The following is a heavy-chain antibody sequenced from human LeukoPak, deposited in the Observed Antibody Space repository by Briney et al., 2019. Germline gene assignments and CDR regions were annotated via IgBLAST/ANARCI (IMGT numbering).Heavy chain of an antibody. CDR2: ISGYIAAA. Sequence: ASVRVSCKASGFTFVAFGISWVRQAPGQGLEWVGCISGYIAAANYAQKFQDRVTMTTDRSTNTAYLELVSLRPDDTAVYYCGRGKDSYYYGVDVWGQGTTVTVSS. V-gene: IGHV1-18*01. J-gene: IGHJ6*02. CDR1: GFTFVAFG. CDR3: GRGKDSYYYGVDV. D-gene: IGHD3-10*01.